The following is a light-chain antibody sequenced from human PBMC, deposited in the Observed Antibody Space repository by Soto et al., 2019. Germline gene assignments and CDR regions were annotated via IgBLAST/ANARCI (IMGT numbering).Light chain of an antibody. CDR1: QNVRSD. CDR3: PQRSNWLIT. CDR2: DAS. J-gene: IGKJ5*01. V-gene: IGKV3-11*01. Sequence: EIVLTQYPATLSLSPGERATLSCAASQNVRSDLAWYQQKPGQAPRLLIYDASNRATGIPARFSGSGSGTAFTLTISLLEPEDFAVYYCPQRSNWLITFCHGRRLEIK.